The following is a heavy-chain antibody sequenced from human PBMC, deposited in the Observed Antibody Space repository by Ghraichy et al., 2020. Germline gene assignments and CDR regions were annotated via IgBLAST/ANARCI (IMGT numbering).Heavy chain of an antibody. CDR1: GGSFSGYY. J-gene: IGHJ4*02. CDR3: ARPNYYGSGSLDY. D-gene: IGHD3-10*01. CDR2: INHSGST. Sequence: SQTLSRTCAVYGGSFSGYYWSWIRQPPGKGLEWIGEINHSGSTNYNPSLKSRVTISVDTSKNQFSLKLSSVTAADTAVYYCARPNYYGSGSLDYWGQGTLVTVSS. V-gene: IGHV4-34*01.